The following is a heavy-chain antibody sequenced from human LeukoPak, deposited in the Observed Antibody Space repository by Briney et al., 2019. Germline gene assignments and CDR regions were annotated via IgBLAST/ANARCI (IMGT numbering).Heavy chain of an antibody. Sequence: ASVKVSCKASGYTFTNFPMNWVRQAPGQGLEWMGWINPNSGGTNYAQKFQGWVTMTRDTSISTAYMELSRLRSDDTAVYYCARVQSSGWYNDAFDIWGQGTMVTVSS. D-gene: IGHD6-19*01. CDR3: ARVQSSGWYNDAFDI. CDR1: GYTFTNFP. J-gene: IGHJ3*02. CDR2: INPNSGGT. V-gene: IGHV1-2*04.